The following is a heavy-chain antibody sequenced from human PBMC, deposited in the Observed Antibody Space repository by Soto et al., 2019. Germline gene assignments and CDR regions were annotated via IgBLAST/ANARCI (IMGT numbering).Heavy chain of an antibody. CDR2: IYYSVST. D-gene: IGHD2-2*01. CDR1: GGSIISSRYY. Sequence: PSETLSLTCTVSGGSIISSRYYWSWILHPPGKGLEWIGYIYYSVSTYYNPSLKSRVTISVDTSKNQFSLKLSSVTAADTAVYYCARERGDCSSTSCYHYYGMEVWGQGTTVTVSS. CDR3: ARERGDCSSTSCYHYYGMEV. J-gene: IGHJ6*02. V-gene: IGHV4-30-4*01.